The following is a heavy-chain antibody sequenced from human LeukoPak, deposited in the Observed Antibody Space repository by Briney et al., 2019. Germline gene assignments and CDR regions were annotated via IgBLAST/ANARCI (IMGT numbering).Heavy chain of an antibody. V-gene: IGHV3-74*01. Sequence: GGSLRLSCAASGFTFSSYWMYWVRQAPGKGLVWVSRINSDGSSTTYADSVKGRFTISRDDAKNTLYLQMNSLRAEDTAVYYCARGGIAGRLSPFDYWGQGTLVTVSS. CDR1: GFTFSSYW. J-gene: IGHJ4*02. CDR2: INSDGSST. CDR3: ARGGIAGRLSPFDY. D-gene: IGHD6-6*01.